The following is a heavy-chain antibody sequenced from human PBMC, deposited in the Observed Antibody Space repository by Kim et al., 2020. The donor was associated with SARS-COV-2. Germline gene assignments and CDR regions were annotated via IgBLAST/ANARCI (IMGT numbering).Heavy chain of an antibody. V-gene: IGHV3-23*01. D-gene: IGHD3-22*01. CDR2: ITGRGDKT. Sequence: GGSLRLSCAASGFVFSTYDMGWVRQSPGKGLEWVSSITGRGDKTYYADSVKDRFTISRDTSKNTLYLQMSSLRAEDTAFYYCATAKDKDSSGPSRYFDN. J-gene: IGHJ4*03. CDR1: GFVFSTYD. CDR3: ATAKDKDSSGPSRYFDN.